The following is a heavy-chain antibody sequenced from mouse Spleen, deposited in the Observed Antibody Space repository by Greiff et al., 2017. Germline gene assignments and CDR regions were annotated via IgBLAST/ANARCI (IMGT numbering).Heavy chain of an antibody. CDR1: GYTFTSYW. CDR2: INPSSGYT. CDR3: ARRRYDEGDYFDY. V-gene: IGHV1-7*01. Sequence: VQLQQSGAELAKPGASVKLSCKASGYTFTSYWMHWVKQRPGQGLEWIGYINPSSGYTKYNQKFKDKATLTADKSSSTAYMQLSSLTYEDSAVYYCARRRYDEGDYFDYWGQGTTLTVSS. D-gene: IGHD2-14*01. J-gene: IGHJ2*01.